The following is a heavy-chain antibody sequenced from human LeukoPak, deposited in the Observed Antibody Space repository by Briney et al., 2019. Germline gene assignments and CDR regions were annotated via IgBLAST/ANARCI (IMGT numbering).Heavy chain of an antibody. CDR2: ISGIGGTT. CDR3: AKDLNQLWLWDY. J-gene: IGHJ4*02. V-gene: IGHV3-23*01. D-gene: IGHD6-19*01. Sequence: PGGSLRLSCAASGFTFSSYAMTWARQAPGQGLEWVSGISGIGGTTYYADSVKGRFTISRDNSKNTLYLQMNSLRAEDTAVYYCAKDLNQLWLWDYWGLGSLVTVSS. CDR1: GFTFSSYA.